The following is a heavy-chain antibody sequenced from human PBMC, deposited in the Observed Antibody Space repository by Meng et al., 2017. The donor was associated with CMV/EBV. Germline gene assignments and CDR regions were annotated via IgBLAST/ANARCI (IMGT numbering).Heavy chain of an antibody. CDR3: ARLRIPARRVQYGLDA. CDR1: GGSFSGYY. J-gene: IGHJ6*02. Sequence: LRLSCAVYGGSFSGYYWSWIRQPPGKGLEWIGEINHSGSTNYNPSLKSRVTISVDTSKNQFSLKLSSVTAADTAVYYCARLRIPARRVQYGLDAWGQGTTVTVSS. CDR2: INHSGST. D-gene: IGHD6-6*01. V-gene: IGHV4-34*01.